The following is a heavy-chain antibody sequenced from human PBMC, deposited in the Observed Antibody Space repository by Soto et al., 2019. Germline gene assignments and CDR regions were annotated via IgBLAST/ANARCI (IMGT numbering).Heavy chain of an antibody. D-gene: IGHD3-22*01. CDR1: GFTFSSYS. CDR2: ISSSSSYI. CDR3: ASPLPHYYDSSGYYPGY. J-gene: IGHJ4*02. Sequence: PGGSLRLSCAASGFTFSSYSMNWVRQAPGKGLEWVSSISSSSSYIYYADSVKGRFTISRDNAKNSLYLQMNSLRAEDTAVYYCASPLPHYYDSSGYYPGYWGQGTLVTVSS. V-gene: IGHV3-21*01.